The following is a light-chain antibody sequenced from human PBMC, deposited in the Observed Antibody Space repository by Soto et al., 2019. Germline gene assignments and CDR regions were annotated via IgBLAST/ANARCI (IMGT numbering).Light chain of an antibody. J-gene: IGKJ1*01. CDR1: QSVSSSY. Sequence: EIVLTQSPGTLSLSPGEGATLSCRASQSVSSSYLAWYQQKPGQAPRLLIYGASSRATGIPDRFSGSGSGTGFTLTISRLEPEDFAVYYCQQYGTSSWTFGQGTKVDIK. V-gene: IGKV3-20*01. CDR3: QQYGTSSWT. CDR2: GAS.